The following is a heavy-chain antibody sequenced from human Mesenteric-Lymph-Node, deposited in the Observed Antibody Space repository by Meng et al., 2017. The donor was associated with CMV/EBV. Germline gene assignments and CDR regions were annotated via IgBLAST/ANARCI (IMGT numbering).Heavy chain of an antibody. CDR2: ITGYNDSR. CDR3: ARDSDGYKDSLADY. D-gene: IGHD5-24*01. J-gene: IGHJ4*02. Sequence: ASVKVSCKASGYASTSYGITWVRQAPGQGLEWMGWITGYNDSRSYAQQFQGRVTMTTDTSTSTAYLDLRRLRSDDTAVYYCARDSDGYKDSLADYWGQGTLVTVSS. V-gene: IGHV1-18*01. CDR1: GYASTSYG.